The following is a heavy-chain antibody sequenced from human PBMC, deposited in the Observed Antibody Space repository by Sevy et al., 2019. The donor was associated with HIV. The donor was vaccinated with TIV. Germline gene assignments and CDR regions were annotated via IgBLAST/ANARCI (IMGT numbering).Heavy chain of an antibody. CDR2: ISAYNGNT. CDR3: ASDRPYYYGSGSYYIDYYYYGMDV. V-gene: IGHV1-18*01. D-gene: IGHD3-10*01. J-gene: IGHJ6*02. Sequence: ASVKVSCKASGYTFTSYGISWVRQAPGQGLEWMGWISAYNGNTNYAHKLQGRVTMTTDTSTSTAYMELRCLRSDYTAVNYFASDRPYYYGSGSYYIDYYYYGMDVWGQGTTVTVSS. CDR1: GYTFTSYG.